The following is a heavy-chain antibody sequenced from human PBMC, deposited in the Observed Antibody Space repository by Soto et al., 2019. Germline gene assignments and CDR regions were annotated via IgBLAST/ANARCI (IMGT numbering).Heavy chain of an antibody. CDR2: INPNSGGT. CDR1: GYTFTGYY. D-gene: IGHD6-13*01. Sequence: GASVKVSCKASGYTFTGYYMHWVRQAPGQGLEWMGWINPNSGGTNYAQKFQGRVTMTRDTSISTAYMELSRLRSDDTAVYYCAAEGVFHKKNLDYWGQGTLVTVSS. J-gene: IGHJ4*02. V-gene: IGHV1-2*02. CDR3: AAEGVFHKKNLDY.